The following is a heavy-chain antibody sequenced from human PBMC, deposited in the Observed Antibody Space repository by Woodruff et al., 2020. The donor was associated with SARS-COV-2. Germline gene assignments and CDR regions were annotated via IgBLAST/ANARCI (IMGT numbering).Heavy chain of an antibody. CDR3: ARGLGQWLVRGGYYFDY. D-gene: IGHD6-19*01. Sequence: NPSLKSRVTISVDKSKNQFSLKLSSVTAADTAVYYCARGLGQWLVRGGYYFDYWGQGTLVTV. V-gene: IGHV4-4*02. J-gene: IGHJ4*02.